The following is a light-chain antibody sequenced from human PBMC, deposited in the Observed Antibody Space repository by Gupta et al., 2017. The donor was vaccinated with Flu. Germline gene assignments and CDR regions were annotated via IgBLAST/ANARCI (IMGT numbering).Light chain of an antibody. Sequence: DIQLTQSPSSLSASVGVRVTVSCRASQSISTYLNWYQQRPGQAPVLLILSSYHLRSGVPSRFSGSRFETNFTLTINSLQPEDFGTYYCQQSVNIPRTFGQGTKLEIK. CDR1: QSISTY. CDR3: QQSVNIPRT. J-gene: IGKJ2*01. V-gene: IGKV1-39*01. CDR2: SSY.